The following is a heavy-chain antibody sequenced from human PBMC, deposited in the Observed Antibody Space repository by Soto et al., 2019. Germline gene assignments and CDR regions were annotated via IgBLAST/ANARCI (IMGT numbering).Heavy chain of an antibody. D-gene: IGHD3-10*01. CDR3: VRPGLGEHPLY. CDR1: GYTFTSYW. Sequence: GESLKISCKASGYTFTSYWISWARQMPGKGLEWMGRVDPDDSYTNYSPSFRGHVTISSDKSISTAYLHWSSLRASDTAIYYCVRPGLGEHPLYWGQGILVTVSS. CDR2: VDPDDSYT. V-gene: IGHV5-10-1*01. J-gene: IGHJ4*02.